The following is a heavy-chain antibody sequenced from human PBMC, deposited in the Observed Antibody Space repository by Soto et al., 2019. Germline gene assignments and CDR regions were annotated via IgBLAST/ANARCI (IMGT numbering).Heavy chain of an antibody. J-gene: IGHJ4*02. CDR1: GFTFSSYA. CDR3: ARRGPGTYFDY. V-gene: IGHV3-23*01. D-gene: IGHD6-13*01. CDR2: ISGSGDST. Sequence: AGGSLRLSCAASGFTFSSYAMNLVRQAPGKGLEWVSVISGSGDSTYYADSVKGRFTISRDNSKNTLYLQMNSLRAEDTAVYYCARRGPGTYFDYWGQGTLVTVSS.